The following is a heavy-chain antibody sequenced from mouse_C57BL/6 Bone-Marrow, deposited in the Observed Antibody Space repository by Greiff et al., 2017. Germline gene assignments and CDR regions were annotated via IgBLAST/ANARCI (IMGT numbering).Heavy chain of an antibody. V-gene: IGHV7-3*01. Sequence: DVKLVESGGGLVQPGGSLSLSCAASGFTFTDYYMSWVRQPPGKALEWLGFIRNKANGYTTEYSASVKGRFTISRDNSQSILYLQMNALRAEDSATYYCARYWGLPFYYFDYWGQGTTLTVSS. D-gene: IGHD2-2*01. CDR2: IRNKANGYTT. CDR1: GFTFTDYY. CDR3: ARYWGLPFYYFDY. J-gene: IGHJ2*01.